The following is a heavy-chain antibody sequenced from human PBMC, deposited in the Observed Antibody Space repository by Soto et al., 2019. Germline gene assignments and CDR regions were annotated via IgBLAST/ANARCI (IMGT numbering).Heavy chain of an antibody. D-gene: IGHD3-3*01. V-gene: IGHV3-21*01. J-gene: IGHJ4*02. CDR1: VFTVSSYS. Sequence: PGGSLRLSCAASVFTVSSYSMYWVRQAPGKGLKWVSSISSSSSYIYYADSVKGRFTISRDNAKNSLYLQMNSLRAEDTAVFYCARGPYYDFWSGAPSYFDYWGQGTLVTVSS. CDR3: ARGPYYDFWSGAPSYFDY. CDR2: ISSSSSYI.